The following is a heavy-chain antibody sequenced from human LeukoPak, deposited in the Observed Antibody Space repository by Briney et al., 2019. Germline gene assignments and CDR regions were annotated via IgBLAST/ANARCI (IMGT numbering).Heavy chain of an antibody. J-gene: IGHJ4*02. CDR1: GFTFSAYA. CDR2: ISSDGGRS. V-gene: IGHV3-64D*09. CDR3: VKITSVTGGDC. D-gene: IGHD1-1*01. Sequence: PGGSLRLSCSSSGFTFSAYAMYWVRQAPGKGLEYVSGISSDGGRSFYADSVKGRVTISRDNSENTVYLQMSSLRAEDTAIYYCVKITSVTGGDCWGQGTRLTVSS.